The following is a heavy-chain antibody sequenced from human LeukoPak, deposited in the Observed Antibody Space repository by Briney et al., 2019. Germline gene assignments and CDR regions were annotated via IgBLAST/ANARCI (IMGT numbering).Heavy chain of an antibody. CDR3: AGGKITMIVGAYFDY. Sequence: SQTLSLTCAISGDSVSSNSAAWNWIRQSPSRGLEWLGRTYYRSKWYNDYAVSVKSRITINPDTSKNQFSLKLSSVTAADTAVYYCAGGKITMIVGAYFDYWGQGTLVTVSS. J-gene: IGHJ4*02. D-gene: IGHD3-22*01. CDR1: GDSVSSNSAA. V-gene: IGHV6-1*01. CDR2: TYYRSKWYN.